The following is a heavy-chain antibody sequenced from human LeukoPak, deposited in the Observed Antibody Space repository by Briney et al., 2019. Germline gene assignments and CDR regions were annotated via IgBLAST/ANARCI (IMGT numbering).Heavy chain of an antibody. CDR3: VRGDCDILTGHKKEFDY. V-gene: IGHV4-31*11. CDR1: GASFSGYY. Sequence: TLSPTCAVYGASFSGYYWSWIRHHPGKSLGRIGFIYFRGSTHYNTSLKSRDTTSVDTPKNQFSLKLSSVTAAGTAVYYCVRGDCDILTGHKKEFDYWGQGTLVTVSS. CDR2: IYFRGST. D-gene: IGHD3-9*01. J-gene: IGHJ4*02.